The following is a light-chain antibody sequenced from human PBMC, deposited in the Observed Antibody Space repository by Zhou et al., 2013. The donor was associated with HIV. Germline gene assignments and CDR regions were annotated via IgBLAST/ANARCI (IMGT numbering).Light chain of an antibody. Sequence: VLTQSPGTLSLSPGERATLSCRASQSVSSSFLAWYQQRPGQAPRLIMYGATARAAGIPDRFTGRESGTDFNLTISRLEPEDFAVYYCQQYGSSPIFTFGPGTKVDIK. CDR3: QQYGSSPIFT. J-gene: IGKJ3*01. CDR2: GAT. V-gene: IGKV3-20*01. CDR1: QSVSSSF.